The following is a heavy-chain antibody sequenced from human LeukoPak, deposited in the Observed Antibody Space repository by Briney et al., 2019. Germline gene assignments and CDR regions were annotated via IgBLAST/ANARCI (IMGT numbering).Heavy chain of an antibody. Sequence: GGSRRLSCAASGFTFSGSAMHWVRQASGKGLEWVGRIRSKANSYATAYAASVKGRFTISRDDSKNTAYLQMNSLKTEDTAVYYCARNTLLYGNSPDAFDIWGQGTMVTVSS. CDR3: ARNTLLYGNSPDAFDI. V-gene: IGHV3-73*01. J-gene: IGHJ3*02. CDR2: IRSKANSYAT. D-gene: IGHD4-23*01. CDR1: GFTFSGSA.